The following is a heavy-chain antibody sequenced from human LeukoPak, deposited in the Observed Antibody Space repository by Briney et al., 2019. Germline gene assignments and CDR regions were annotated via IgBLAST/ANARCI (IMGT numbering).Heavy chain of an antibody. V-gene: IGHV3-23*01. Sequence: QPGGSLRLSCAASGFTFSSYAMSWVRKAPGKGLEWVSAISGSGGSTYYADSVKGRFTISRDNSKNTLYLQMNSLRAEDTAVYYCAKDYYYDSSGYSQAFDYWGQGTLVTVSS. J-gene: IGHJ4*02. D-gene: IGHD3-22*01. CDR3: AKDYYYDSSGYSQAFDY. CDR2: ISGSGGST. CDR1: GFTFSSYA.